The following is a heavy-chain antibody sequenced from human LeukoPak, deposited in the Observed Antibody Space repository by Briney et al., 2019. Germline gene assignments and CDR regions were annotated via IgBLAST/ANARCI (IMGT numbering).Heavy chain of an antibody. CDR2: INTDGSST. D-gene: IGHD1-26*01. CDR1: GFMFSSYW. CDR3: ARERVGSDYYGLDV. J-gene: IGHJ6*02. Sequence: GGCLRLSCAASGFMFSSYWMHWVRQAPGKGLVWVSRINTDGSSTAHAASVKVRFTISRDNAKNTLHLQMNSLRAEDTSVYYCARERVGSDYYGLDVWGHVTTVPVSS. V-gene: IGHV3-74*01.